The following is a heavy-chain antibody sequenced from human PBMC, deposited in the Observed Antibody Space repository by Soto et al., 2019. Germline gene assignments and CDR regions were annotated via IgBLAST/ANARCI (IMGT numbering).Heavy chain of an antibody. V-gene: IGHV1-18*03. J-gene: IGHJ5*02. D-gene: IGHD4-17*01. CDR2: ISAYNGNT. Sequence: QVQLVQSGAEVKKPGASVKVSCKASGYTFTSYGISWVRQAPGQGREWMGWISAYNGNTNYAQKLQGRVTMTTDTSKREAYMELRSLRSVDMAVYYCARSAPGGPATDHNWSDPWGQGTLVTVSS. CDR3: ARSAPGGPATDHNWSDP. CDR1: GYTFTSYG.